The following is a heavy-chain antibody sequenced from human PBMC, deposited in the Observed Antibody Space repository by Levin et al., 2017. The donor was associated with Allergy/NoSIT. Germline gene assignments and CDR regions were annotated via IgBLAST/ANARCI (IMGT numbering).Heavy chain of an antibody. Sequence: SETLSLTCAISGDSVSSNDAAWNWVRQSPSRGLEWLGRTYYRSKWFNDYSESVQSRITINADTSKNQFSLHLNSVTPEDTAVYYCARGWGLDFWGQGTLVTVSA. J-gene: IGHJ4*02. D-gene: IGHD2-21*02. CDR1: GDSVSSNDAA. CDR2: TYYRSKWFN. V-gene: IGHV6-1*01. CDR3: ARGWGLDF.